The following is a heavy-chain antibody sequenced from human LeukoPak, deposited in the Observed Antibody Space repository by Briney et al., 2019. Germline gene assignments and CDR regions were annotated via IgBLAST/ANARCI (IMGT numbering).Heavy chain of an antibody. Sequence: GGSLRLSCAASGFTFSSYGMHWVRQAPGKGLEWVAVISYDGSNKYYADSVKGRFTISRDNSKNTLYLQMNSLRAEDTAVYYCATQPGDYYYYGMDVWGQGTLVTVSS. D-gene: IGHD1-14*01. V-gene: IGHV3-30*03. CDR2: ISYDGSNK. J-gene: IGHJ6*02. CDR1: GFTFSSYG. CDR3: ATQPGDYYYYGMDV.